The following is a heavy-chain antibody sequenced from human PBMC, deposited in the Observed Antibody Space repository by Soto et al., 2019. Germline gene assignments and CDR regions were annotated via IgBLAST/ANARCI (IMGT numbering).Heavy chain of an antibody. J-gene: IGHJ6*02. CDR1: GFTFSSYG. D-gene: IGHD3-9*01. V-gene: IGHV3-33*01. CDR3: ARQHRDILTGLRWNGMDV. Sequence: QVQLVESGGGVVQPGRSLRLSCAASGFTFSSYGMHWVRQAPGKGLEWVAVIWYDGSNKYYADSVKGRFTISRDNSKNTLFRQMNSLRAEDTAVFYCARQHRDILTGLRWNGMDVWGQGTTVTVSS. CDR2: IWYDGSNK.